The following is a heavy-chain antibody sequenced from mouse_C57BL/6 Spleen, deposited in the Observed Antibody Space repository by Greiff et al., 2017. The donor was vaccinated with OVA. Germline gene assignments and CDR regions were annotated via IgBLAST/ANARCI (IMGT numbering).Heavy chain of an antibody. Sequence: QVQLQQSGAELARPGASVKLSCKASGYTFTSYGISWVKQRTGQGLEWIGEIYPRSGNTYYNEKFKGKATLTADKSSSTAYMELRSLTSEDSAVYFCEMSSFITLTYWGQGTLVTVSA. CDR1: GYTFTSYG. D-gene: IGHD1-1*01. CDR3: EMSSFITLTY. V-gene: IGHV1-81*01. J-gene: IGHJ3*01. CDR2: IYPRSGNT.